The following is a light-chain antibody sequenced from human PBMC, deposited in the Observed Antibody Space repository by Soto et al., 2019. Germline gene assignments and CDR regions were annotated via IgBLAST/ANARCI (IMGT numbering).Light chain of an antibody. CDR2: GAS. J-gene: IGKJ2*01. CDR3: QKYNSAPHT. CDR1: QGIANF. Sequence: DIQMTQSPSSLSASVGDRVTITCRASQGIANFLAWYQQKPGKVHRLLIYGASTLQSGVPSRFSGSGSGTDFTLTISSLQPEDVATYYCQKYNSAPHTFGQGTKLEIK. V-gene: IGKV1-27*01.